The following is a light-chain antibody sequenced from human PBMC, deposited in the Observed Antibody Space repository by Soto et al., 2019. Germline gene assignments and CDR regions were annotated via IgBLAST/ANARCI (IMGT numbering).Light chain of an antibody. Sequence: IQMTQSPSSLSASVGDRVTITCQASQDIKNYLIWYQQKPGKAPNLLIYDASSLGTGVSSRFSGSGSGTHFILTISSLQPEDIATYYCQQFDSVPCTFGQGTKVEIK. CDR3: QQFDSVPCT. J-gene: IGKJ2*02. CDR1: QDIKNY. V-gene: IGKV1-33*01. CDR2: DAS.